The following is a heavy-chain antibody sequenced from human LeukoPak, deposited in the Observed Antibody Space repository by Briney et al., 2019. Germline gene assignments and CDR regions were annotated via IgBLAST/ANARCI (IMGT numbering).Heavy chain of an antibody. CDR1: GFTFSSYW. CDR3: ARGPLQYCSGTSCYFDP. Sequence: GGSLRLSCAASGFTFSSYWLSWVRQTPGKGREWVANIKQDGSEKYYVDSVKGRFTISRDNAENSLYLQMNSLRAEDTAVYFCARGPLQYCSGTSCYFDPWGQGTLVTVSS. J-gene: IGHJ5*02. D-gene: IGHD2-2*01. V-gene: IGHV3-7*01. CDR2: IKQDGSEK.